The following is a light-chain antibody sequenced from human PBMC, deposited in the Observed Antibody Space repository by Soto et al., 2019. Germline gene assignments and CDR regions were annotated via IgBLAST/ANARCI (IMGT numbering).Light chain of an antibody. Sequence: EIVMTQSPSTLSVSPGERSALSCVASQSVSSNLAWYQQKPGQAPRLLIYATSSRATGVPTRFSGSGSGTDFTLTISSLQSEDFAVYYCQQYNNWPPWTFGQGTKVDIK. CDR3: QQYNNWPPWT. CDR1: QSVSSN. V-gene: IGKV3-15*01. J-gene: IGKJ1*01. CDR2: ATS.